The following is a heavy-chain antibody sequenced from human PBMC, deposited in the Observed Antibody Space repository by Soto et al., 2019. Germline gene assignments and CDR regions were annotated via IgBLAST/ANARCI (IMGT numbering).Heavy chain of an antibody. CDR1: GFTFSSYW. V-gene: IGHV3-74*01. Sequence: GGSLRLSCAASGFTFSSYWMHWVRQAPGKGLVWVSRINSDGSSTSYADSVKGRFTISRDNAKNTLYLQMNSLRAEDTAVYYCARAQLRLGELSSYYGMDVWGQGTTVTVSS. CDR2: INSDGSST. J-gene: IGHJ6*02. CDR3: ARAQLRLGELSSYYGMDV. D-gene: IGHD3-16*02.